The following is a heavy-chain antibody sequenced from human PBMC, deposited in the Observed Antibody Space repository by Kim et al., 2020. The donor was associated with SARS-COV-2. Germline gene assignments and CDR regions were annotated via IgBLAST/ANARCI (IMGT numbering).Heavy chain of an antibody. V-gene: IGHV4-39*01. Sequence: SETLSLTCTVSGGSISSSSYYWGWIRQPPGKGLEWIGSIYYSGSTYYNPSLKSRVTISVDTSKNQFSLKLSSVTAADTAVYYCARVGKMTTVIRYYFDYWGQGTLVTVSS. J-gene: IGHJ4*02. CDR1: GGSISSSSYY. CDR3: ARVGKMTTVIRYYFDY. CDR2: IYYSGST. D-gene: IGHD4-17*01.